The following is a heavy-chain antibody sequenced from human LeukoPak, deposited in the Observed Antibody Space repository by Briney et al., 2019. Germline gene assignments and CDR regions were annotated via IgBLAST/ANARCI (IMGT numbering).Heavy chain of an antibody. Sequence: PSETLSLTCAVYGGSFSGYYWSWIRQPPGKGLEWIGEINHSGSTNYNPSLKSRVTISVDTSKNQFSLKLSSVTAADTAVYYCASGVVVTAITAWGQGTLVTVSS. CDR1: GGSFSGYY. V-gene: IGHV4-34*01. CDR3: ASGVVVTAITA. J-gene: IGHJ5*02. CDR2: INHSGST. D-gene: IGHD2-21*02.